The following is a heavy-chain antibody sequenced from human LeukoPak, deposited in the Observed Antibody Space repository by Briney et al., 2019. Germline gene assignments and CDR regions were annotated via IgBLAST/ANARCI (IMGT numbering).Heavy chain of an antibody. J-gene: IGHJ4*02. CDR1: GFTFSSYA. D-gene: IGHD2-15*01. V-gene: IGHV3-23*01. Sequence: GGSLRLSCLASGFTFSSYAMDWVRQAPGQGLQWVSAVGTSADTYYADSVKGRFTISRDNSKNTLYLQMNSLRAEDTAVYYCAKGGRRYCSGGSCYFPFDYWGQGTLVTVSS. CDR2: VGTSADT. CDR3: AKGGRRYCSGGSCYFPFDY.